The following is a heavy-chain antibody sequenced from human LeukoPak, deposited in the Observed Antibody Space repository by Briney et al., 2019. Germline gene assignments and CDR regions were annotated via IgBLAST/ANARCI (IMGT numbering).Heavy chain of an antibody. Sequence: GGSLRLFCAASGFTFSSYGMHWVRQAPGKGLERVAFIRYDGSNKYYADSVKGRFTISRDNSKNTLNLQMNSLRAEDTAVYYCAKDPTHYRVWDYYETIGLSYWGQGTLVTVSS. CDR1: GFTFSSYG. J-gene: IGHJ4*02. CDR2: IRYDGSNK. V-gene: IGHV3-30*02. D-gene: IGHD3-22*01. CDR3: AKDPTHYRVWDYYETIGLSY.